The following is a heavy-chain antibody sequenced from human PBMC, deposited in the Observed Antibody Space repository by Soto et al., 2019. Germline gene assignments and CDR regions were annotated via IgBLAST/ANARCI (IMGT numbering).Heavy chain of an antibody. CDR1: GGSISSGGYY. V-gene: IGHV4-31*03. J-gene: IGHJ5*02. CDR2: IYYSGST. CDR3: ASLLYYDFWSGPPSGFDP. D-gene: IGHD3-3*01. Sequence: PSETLSLTCTVSGGSISSGGYYWSWIRQDPGKGLEWIGYIYYSGSTYYNPSLKSRVTISVDTSKNQFSLKLSSVTAADTAVYSGASLLYYDFWSGPPSGFDPWGQGTLVTVSS.